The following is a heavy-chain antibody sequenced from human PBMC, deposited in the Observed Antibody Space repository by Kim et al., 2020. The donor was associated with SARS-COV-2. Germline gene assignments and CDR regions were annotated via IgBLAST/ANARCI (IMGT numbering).Heavy chain of an antibody. Sequence: GGSLRLSCAASGFTFSNYGMSWVRQAPGKGLEWVSGISGCGDTTTYADSVKGRFTVSRDNSKNTLYLQMSSLRAEDTAIYYCANPRQPDYWGQGTLVTVSS. D-gene: IGHD6-13*01. CDR2: ISGCGDTT. CDR1: GFTFSNYG. V-gene: IGHV3-23*01. J-gene: IGHJ4*02. CDR3: ANPRQPDY.